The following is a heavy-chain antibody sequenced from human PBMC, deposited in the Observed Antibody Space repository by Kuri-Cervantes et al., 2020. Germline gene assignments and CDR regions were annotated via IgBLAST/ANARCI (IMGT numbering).Heavy chain of an antibody. CDR2: ISGSGGYT. Sequence: GGSLRLSCAASGFTFSSYAMSWVRQTPGKGLEWVSAISGSGGYTYYADSVKGRFTISRDNSKNTLYLQMNSLRAENTAVYYCAKDRFSGSYYFDYWGQGTLVTVSS. CDR3: AKDRFSGSYYFDY. CDR1: GFTFSSYA. J-gene: IGHJ4*02. D-gene: IGHD1-26*01. V-gene: IGHV3-23*01.